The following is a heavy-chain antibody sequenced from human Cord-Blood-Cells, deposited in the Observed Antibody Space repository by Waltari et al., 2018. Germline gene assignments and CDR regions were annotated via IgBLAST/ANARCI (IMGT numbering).Heavy chain of an antibody. V-gene: IGHV1-2*05. J-gene: IGHJ4*02. CDR1: GYTFTGYY. CDR2: INPNSGGT. CDR3: ARSNCSSTSCYYFDY. Sequence: QVQLVQSGAEVKKPGASVKVSCKASGYTFTGYYLHWVRQAPGQGLEWMGRINPNSGGTNYAQKFQGRVTMTRDTSISTAYMELSRLGSDDTVVYYCARSNCSSTSCYYFDYWGQGTLVTVSS. D-gene: IGHD2-2*01.